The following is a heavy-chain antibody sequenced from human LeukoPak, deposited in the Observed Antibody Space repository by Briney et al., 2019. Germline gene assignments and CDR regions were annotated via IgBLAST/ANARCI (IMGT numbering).Heavy chain of an antibody. V-gene: IGHV3-23*01. CDR2: ISGSGSST. CDR1: GSTLSTFA. D-gene: IGHD2-21*02. J-gene: IGHJ3*02. Sequence: GGSLSPSCEAPGSTLSTFALSWVRKAQGKGLEWVSTISGSGSSTYNADSVKGRFTISRDNSRNTLYLQMNSLRAEDTAVYYCARGPTAKAFDIWGQGTMVTVSS. CDR3: ARGPTAKAFDI.